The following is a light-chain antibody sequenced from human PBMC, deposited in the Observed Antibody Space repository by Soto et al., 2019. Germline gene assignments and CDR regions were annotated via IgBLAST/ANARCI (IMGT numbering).Light chain of an antibody. CDR1: QGINRN. CDR2: AAS. V-gene: IGKV1-39*01. Sequence: DLQVTQSPSSLSASVGDRVIITCRASQGINRNLNWYQQKPGQAPKLLIYAASSLQSGVPTRFRGTASGTEFTLTITGLQPEDSASYYCQQSYSALWTFGQGTKVEIK. J-gene: IGKJ1*01. CDR3: QQSYSALWT.